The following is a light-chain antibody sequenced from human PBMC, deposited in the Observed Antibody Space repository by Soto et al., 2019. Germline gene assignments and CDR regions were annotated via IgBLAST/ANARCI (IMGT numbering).Light chain of an antibody. CDR2: EVN. J-gene: IGLJ1*01. CDR3: TSYTNSNTYV. CDR1: SSEVGGYNS. V-gene: IGLV2-14*01. Sequence: QSVLTQPASVSGSPGQSITVSCTGTSSEVGGYNSVSWYQQHPGKTPKLMIFEVNNRPSGVSNRFSGSKSGNTASLTISGLQAEDEADYYCTSYTNSNTYVFGTGTKLTVL.